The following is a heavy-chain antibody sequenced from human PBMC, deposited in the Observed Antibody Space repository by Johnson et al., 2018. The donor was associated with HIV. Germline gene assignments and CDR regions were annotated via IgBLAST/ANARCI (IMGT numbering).Heavy chain of an antibody. CDR1: GFTFSSYW. CDR2: IKQDGSEK. CDR3: ASYSSSSWGTPAFDI. D-gene: IGHD6-6*01. V-gene: IGHV3-7*02. Sequence: VHLVESGGGVVRPGGSLRLSCAASGFTFSSYWMSWVRQAPGKGLEWVANIKQDGSEKYYVDSVKGRFTISRDNSKNTLYLQMNSLRAEDTAVYYCASYSSSSWGTPAFDIWGQGTMVTVSS. J-gene: IGHJ3*02.